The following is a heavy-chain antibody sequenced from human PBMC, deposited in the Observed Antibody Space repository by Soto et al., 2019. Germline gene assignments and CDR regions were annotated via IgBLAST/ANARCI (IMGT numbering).Heavy chain of an antibody. CDR2: ISYDGSNK. D-gene: IGHD3-3*01. Sequence: LRLSCAASGFTFSSYAMHWVRQAPGKGLEWVAVISYDGSNKYYADSVKGRFTISRDNSKNTPYLQMNSLRAEDTAVYYCARGNYDFWSRTRDYYFDYWGQGTLVTVSS. CDR1: GFTFSSYA. J-gene: IGHJ4*02. CDR3: ARGNYDFWSRTRDYYFDY. V-gene: IGHV3-30-3*01.